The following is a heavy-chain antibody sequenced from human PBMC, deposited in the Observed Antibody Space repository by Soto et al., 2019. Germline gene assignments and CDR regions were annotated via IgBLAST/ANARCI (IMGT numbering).Heavy chain of an antibody. CDR3: ARDQCSGSCSGGYNWFNP. CDR1: GGSISGYY. Sequence: KTSETLSLTCTVSGGSISGYYWSWIRQPPGKGLEWIGYIYGSGSANYSPSLKNRVTISDDRSKNQFSLRLTSVTAADTAVYYCARDQCSGSCSGGYNWFNPWGQGTLVTVSS. CDR2: IYGSGSA. V-gene: IGHV4-59*01. D-gene: IGHD2-15*01. J-gene: IGHJ5*02.